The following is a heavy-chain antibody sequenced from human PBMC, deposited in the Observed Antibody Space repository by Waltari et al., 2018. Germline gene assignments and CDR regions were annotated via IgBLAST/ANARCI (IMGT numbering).Heavy chain of an antibody. D-gene: IGHD3-10*01. CDR2: SHSDGST. V-gene: IGHV3-53*01. CDR1: GFTVNGKY. CDR3: ASRPSGGAALDY. J-gene: IGHJ4*02. Sequence: EVQLVESGGGLIQPGGSLRLSCAASGFTVNGKYMSWVRQAPGKGLECVSISHSDGSTYYAESVKGRFTISRDTSQNTLYLQMNSLRVEDTAVYYCASRPSGGAALDYWGQGTLVTVSS.